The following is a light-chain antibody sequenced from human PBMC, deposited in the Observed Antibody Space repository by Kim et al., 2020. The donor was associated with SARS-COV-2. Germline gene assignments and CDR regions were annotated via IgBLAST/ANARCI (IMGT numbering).Light chain of an antibody. Sequence: SSELTQDPAVSVALGQTVRITCQGDSLKSYYATWYQQKPGQAPILVIYGKNNRPSGIPDRFSGSRSGNTASLTITGTQAGDEADYYCNSRDSNANVVFGGGTKLAVL. V-gene: IGLV3-19*01. J-gene: IGLJ2*01. CDR3: NSRDSNANVV. CDR1: SLKSYY. CDR2: GKN.